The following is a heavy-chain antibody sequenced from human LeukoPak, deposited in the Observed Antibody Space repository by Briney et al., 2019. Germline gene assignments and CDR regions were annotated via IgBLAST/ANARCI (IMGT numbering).Heavy chain of an antibody. J-gene: IGHJ4*02. CDR1: GYTFTSYG. Sequence: ASVKVSCQASGYTFTSYGISWVRQAPGQGLEWMGWISAYNGNTNYAQKLQGRFTMTTDTSTSTAYMELRSLRSDDTAVYYCAREVGGYYDSSGYLSHFDYWGQGTLVTVSS. CDR3: AREVGGYYDSSGYLSHFDY. V-gene: IGHV1-18*01. CDR2: ISAYNGNT. D-gene: IGHD3-22*01.